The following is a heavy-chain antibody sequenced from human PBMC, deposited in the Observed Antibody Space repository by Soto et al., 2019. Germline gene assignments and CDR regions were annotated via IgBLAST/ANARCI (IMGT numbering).Heavy chain of an antibody. J-gene: IGHJ4*02. CDR1: GFTFSSYS. CDR3: ARDVDIVATIQGFDY. Sequence: GGSLRLSCAASGFTFSSYSMNWVRQAPGKGLEWVSSISSSSYIYYADSVKGRFTISRDNAKNSLYLQMNSLRAEDTAVYYCARDVDIVATIQGFDYWGQGTLVTVSS. V-gene: IGHV3-21*01. D-gene: IGHD5-12*01. CDR2: ISSSSYI.